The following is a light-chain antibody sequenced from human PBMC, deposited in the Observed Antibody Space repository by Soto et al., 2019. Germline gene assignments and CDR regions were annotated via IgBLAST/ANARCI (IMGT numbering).Light chain of an antibody. CDR2: GAS. J-gene: IGKJ1*01. V-gene: IGKV3-20*01. Sequence: EIVLTQSPGTLSLSPGERATLSCRASQSVSSSYLAWYQQKPGQAPRLLIYGASSRATGIPDRFSGSGSGTDFTLTISRLEPEDFAVYSCQQYGSSPRTFGQGTKVGIK. CDR3: QQYGSSPRT. CDR1: QSVSSSY.